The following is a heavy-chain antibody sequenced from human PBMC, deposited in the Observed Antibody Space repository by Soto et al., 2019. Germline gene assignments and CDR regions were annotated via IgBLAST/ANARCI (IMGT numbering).Heavy chain of an antibody. CDR2: ITPFLGTA. CDR3: ARTHFYETGGVFDYFDY. J-gene: IGHJ4*02. Sequence: QVPLVQSGAEVKKPGSSVKVSCKASGGTFGRYTLCWVRQAPGQGLEWMGEITPFLGTANSAQKFQGRVTITEDESTGTAYMELGSLRSEDTAVYYCARTHFYETGGVFDYFDYWGQGTLVTVSS. V-gene: IGHV1-69*01. D-gene: IGHD3-22*01. CDR1: GGTFGRYT.